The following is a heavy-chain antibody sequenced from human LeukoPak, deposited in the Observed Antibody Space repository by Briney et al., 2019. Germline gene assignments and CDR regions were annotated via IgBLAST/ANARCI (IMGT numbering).Heavy chain of an antibody. V-gene: IGHV4-59*11. J-gene: IGHJ4*02. Sequence: SETLSLTCTVSGGSISGLYWFWIRQPPGKGLEWIGYIYYSAPPNYYPSLKSRVSGSTNYNPSLKTRVTIAADTSQHQFSLQLTSVTAADTAVYYCAREYCTSPTCYLDYSGQGTQVTVCS. D-gene: IGHD2-2*01. CDR2: IYYSAPP. CDR1: GGSISGLY. CDR3: AREYCTSPTCYLDY.